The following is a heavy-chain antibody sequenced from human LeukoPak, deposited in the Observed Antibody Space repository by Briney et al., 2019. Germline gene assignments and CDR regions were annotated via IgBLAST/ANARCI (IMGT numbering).Heavy chain of an antibody. Sequence: PSETLSLTCTVSGGSISSYHWSWIRQPPGKGLECIGFIYYSGSTNYNPSLKSRVTISVDTSKNQFSLKLSSVTAADTAVYYCARESRTRYYGSGSPRLDYWGQGTLVTVSS. J-gene: IGHJ4*02. D-gene: IGHD3-10*01. CDR1: GGSISSYH. CDR3: ARESRTRYYGSGSPRLDY. CDR2: IYYSGST. V-gene: IGHV4-59*12.